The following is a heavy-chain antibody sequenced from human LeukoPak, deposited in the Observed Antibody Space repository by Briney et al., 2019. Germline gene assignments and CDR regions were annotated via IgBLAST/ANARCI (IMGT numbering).Heavy chain of an antibody. J-gene: IGHJ4*02. D-gene: IGHD3-9*01. CDR1: GYTFIGYY. CDR2: INPDSGGT. V-gene: IGHV1-2*02. CDR3: ARDLPKTGYYDILAGYLDY. Sequence: ASVKVSCKASGYTFIGYYMHWVRQAPGQGLEWMGWINPDSGGTNYAQKFQGRVTMTRDTSISTAYMELSRLRSDDTAVYYCARDLPKTGYYDILAGYLDYWGQGTLVTVSS.